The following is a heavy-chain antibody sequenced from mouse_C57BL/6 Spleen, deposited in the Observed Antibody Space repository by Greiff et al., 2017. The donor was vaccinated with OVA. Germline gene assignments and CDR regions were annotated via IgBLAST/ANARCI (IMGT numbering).Heavy chain of an antibody. CDR3: ARESYGNWYFDV. D-gene: IGHD2-1*01. J-gene: IGHJ1*03. Sequence: VQGVESGPELVKPGASVKISCTASGYAFSSSWMNWVKQRPGKGLEWIGRIYPGDGDTNYNGKFKGKATLTADKSSSTAYMQLSSLTSEDSAVYVCARESYGNWYFDVWGTGTTVTVSS. V-gene: IGHV1-82*01. CDR1: GYAFSSSW. CDR2: IYPGDGDT.